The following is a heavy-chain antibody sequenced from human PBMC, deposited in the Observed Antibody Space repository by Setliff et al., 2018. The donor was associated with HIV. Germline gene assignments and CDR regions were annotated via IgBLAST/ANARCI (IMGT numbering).Heavy chain of an antibody. D-gene: IGHD3-3*01. J-gene: IGHJ4*02. CDR3: ARANFWSGYYGY. Sequence: SETLSLTCAVSGGSISSDNWWSWVRQPPGKGLEWIGEIYHSGSTYYNPSLKSRVTISVDTSKNQFSLKLSSVTAADTAVYYCARANFWSGYYGYWGQGTRVTSPQ. CDR2: IYHSGST. CDR1: GGSISSDNW. V-gene: IGHV4-4*02.